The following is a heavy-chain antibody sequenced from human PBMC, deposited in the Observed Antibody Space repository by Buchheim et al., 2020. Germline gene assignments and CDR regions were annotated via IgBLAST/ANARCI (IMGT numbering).Heavy chain of an antibody. J-gene: IGHJ6*02. CDR3: ARDLPADYYYGMDV. CDR2: IWYDGSNK. CDR1: GFTFSDYY. D-gene: IGHD6-25*01. V-gene: IGHV3-33*08. Sequence: QVQLVESGGGLVKPGGSLRLSCAASGFTFSDYYMSWIRQAPGKGLEWVAVIWYDGSNKYYADSVKGRFTISRDNSKNTLYLQMNSLRAEDTAVYYCARDLPADYYYGMDVWGQGTT.